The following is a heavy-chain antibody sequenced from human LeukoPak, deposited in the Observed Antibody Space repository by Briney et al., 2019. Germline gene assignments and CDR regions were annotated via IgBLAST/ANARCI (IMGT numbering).Heavy chain of an antibody. D-gene: IGHD3-16*01. CDR2: IYYSGGT. V-gene: IGHV4-39*07. J-gene: IGHJ5*02. CDR3: ARDKLKAGENWFDP. Sequence: SETLSLTCTVSGGSISSSSYYWGWIRQPPGKGLEWIGSIYYSGGTYYNPSLKSRVTISVATSKNQFSLKLSSVTAADTAVYYCARDKLKAGENWFDPWGQGTLVTVSS. CDR1: GGSISSSSYY.